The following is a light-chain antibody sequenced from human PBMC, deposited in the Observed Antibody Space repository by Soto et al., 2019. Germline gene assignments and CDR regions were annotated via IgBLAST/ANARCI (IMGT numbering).Light chain of an antibody. CDR3: QQSYSTLIT. CDR1: QSISGY. J-gene: IGKJ5*01. CDR2: ATS. V-gene: IGKV1-39*01. Sequence: DIQMTQSPSSLSAFVGDRVTITCRASQSISGYLNWYQQKPGKAPKLLIFATSSLQSGVPSRFSGSGSGTDFTLTISSLQREDFAIYYCQQSYSTLITFGQGTRLEIQ.